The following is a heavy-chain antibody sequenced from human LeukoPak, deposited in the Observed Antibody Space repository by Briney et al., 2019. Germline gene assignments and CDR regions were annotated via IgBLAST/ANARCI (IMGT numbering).Heavy chain of an antibody. D-gene: IGHD6-19*01. V-gene: IGHV3-7*01. J-gene: IGHJ4*02. Sequence: GGSXRLXXAAXXXXXXNYXMSWVRQAPGXGLEWVANIKQDGSETYYVDSVKGRFTISRDSAKNSLSLQMNSLRAEDTAVYYCARQRGSGCLDYWGQGTLVTVSS. CDR1: XXXXXNYX. CDR3: ARQRGSGCLDY. CDR2: IKQDGSET.